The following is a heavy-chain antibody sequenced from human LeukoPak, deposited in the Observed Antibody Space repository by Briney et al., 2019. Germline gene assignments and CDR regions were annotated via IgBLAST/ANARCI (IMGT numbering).Heavy chain of an antibody. CDR1: GYTFTSYP. J-gene: IGHJ4*02. Sequence: ASVKVSCKASGYTFTSYPMHWVRQAPGQRLEWMGWINADNGNTKYSQTFQGRISIIRDTSTSTAYMELRSLRSDDTAVYYCAREDEGGSGSYYFDYWGQGTLVTVSS. D-gene: IGHD3-10*01. V-gene: IGHV1-3*01. CDR2: INADNGNT. CDR3: AREDEGGSGSYYFDY.